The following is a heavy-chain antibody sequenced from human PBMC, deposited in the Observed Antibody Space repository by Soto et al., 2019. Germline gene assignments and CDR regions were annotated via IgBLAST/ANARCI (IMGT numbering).Heavy chain of an antibody. CDR3: AYRLYAGWLTGGYYDY. CDR2: VYWDDDK. V-gene: IGHV2-5*02. J-gene: IGHJ4*02. D-gene: IGHD7-27*01. Sequence: QITLKESGPTLVKPTQTLTLTCTFSGFSLSTSGAGVGWILQPPPKALEWLAVVYWDDDKRYSPSLKSRLTITKDTSKNRVVLKMTNMDPVDTATYYCAYRLYAGWLTGGYYDYWGPGTLVTVSS. CDR1: GFSLSTSGAG.